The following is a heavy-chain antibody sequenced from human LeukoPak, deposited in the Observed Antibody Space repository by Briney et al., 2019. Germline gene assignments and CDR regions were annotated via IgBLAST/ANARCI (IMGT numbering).Heavy chain of an antibody. CDR1: GFTFISYA. Sequence: GGSLRLSCAASGFTFISYAMNWVRQAPGKGLEWVSGINGSGGSTYYADSVKGRFTISRDNSKNTLYLQMNNLRAEETAVYYCAKGRGIVVVTGPDYWGQGTLVTVSS. V-gene: IGHV3-23*01. CDR3: AKGRGIVVVTGPDY. D-gene: IGHD2-21*02. J-gene: IGHJ4*02. CDR2: INGSGGST.